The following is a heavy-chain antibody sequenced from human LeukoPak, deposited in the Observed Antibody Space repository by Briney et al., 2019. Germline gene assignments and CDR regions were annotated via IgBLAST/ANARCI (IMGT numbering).Heavy chain of an antibody. J-gene: IGHJ6*02. CDR3: ATRRPWGPYSSGWRPYYYYGMDV. V-gene: IGHV1-2*02. Sequence: GASVKVSCKASGYTFTLYYMHWVRQAPGQGLEWMGWINPSSGGTSYAQRFQGRVTMTRDTSSSAAYMELARLRSDDTAVYYCATRRPWGPYSSGWRPYYYYGMDVWGQGTTVTVSS. D-gene: IGHD6-19*01. CDR1: GYTFTLYY. CDR2: INPSSGGT.